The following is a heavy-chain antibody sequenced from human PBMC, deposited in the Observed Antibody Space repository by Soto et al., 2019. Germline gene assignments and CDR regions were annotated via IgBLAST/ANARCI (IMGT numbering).Heavy chain of an antibody. V-gene: IGHV1-2*04. D-gene: IGHD3-16*01. CDR3: ARDLRGTNYYYYGMDV. CDR2: INPNSGGT. Sequence: ASVKVSCKXSGYTFTGYYMHWVRQAPGQGLEWMGWINPNSGGTNYAQKFQGWVTMTRDTSISTAYMELSRLRSDDTAVYYCARDLRGTNYYYYGMDVWGQGTTVTVSS. J-gene: IGHJ6*02. CDR1: GYTFTGYY.